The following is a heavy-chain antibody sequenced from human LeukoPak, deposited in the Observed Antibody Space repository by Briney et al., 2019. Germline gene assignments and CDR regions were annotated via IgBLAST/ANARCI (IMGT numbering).Heavy chain of an antibody. CDR1: GFTVSSNY. CDR3: AKDWYYYDSSGYYGPLDY. V-gene: IGHV3-53*01. D-gene: IGHD3-22*01. CDR2: IYSGGST. Sequence: GGSLRLSCAASGFTVSSNYMSWVRQAPGKGLEWVSVIYSGGSTYYADSVKGRFTISRDNSKNTLYLQMNSLRAEDTAVYYCAKDWYYYDSSGYYGPLDYWGQGTLVTVSS. J-gene: IGHJ4*02.